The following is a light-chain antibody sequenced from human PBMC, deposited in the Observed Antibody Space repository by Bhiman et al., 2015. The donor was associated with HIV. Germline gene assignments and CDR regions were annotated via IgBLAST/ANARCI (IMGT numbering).Light chain of an antibody. J-gene: IGLJ3*02. CDR1: SSNIGSKT. CDR2: SNN. V-gene: IGLV1-44*01. CDR3: ASYTTATTWV. Sequence: QSVLTQPPSASATPGQRVTISCSGSSSNIGSKTVNWYQQLPGTAPKLLIYSNNQRPSGVPDRFSGSKSGTSASLAISGLQSEDEADYYCASYTTATTWVFGGGTELTVL.